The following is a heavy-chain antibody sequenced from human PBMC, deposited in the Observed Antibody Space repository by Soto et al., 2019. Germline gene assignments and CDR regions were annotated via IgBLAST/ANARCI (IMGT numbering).Heavy chain of an antibody. D-gene: IGHD5-12*01. CDR2: ISAYNGNT. Sequence: QVQLVQSGAEVKKPGASVKVSCKASGYTFTSYGISWVRHAPGQGLAWMGWISAYNGNTNYAQKLQGRVTMTTDTSTSTAYMELRSLRSDDTAVYYCAREEADGVFRWLRHFDYWGQGTLVTVSS. CDR1: GYTFTSYG. J-gene: IGHJ4*02. V-gene: IGHV1-18*01. CDR3: AREEADGVFRWLRHFDY.